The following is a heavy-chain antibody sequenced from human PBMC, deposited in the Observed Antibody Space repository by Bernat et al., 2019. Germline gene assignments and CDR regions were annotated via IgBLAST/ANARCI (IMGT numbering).Heavy chain of an antibody. J-gene: IGHJ4*02. D-gene: IGHD4-17*01. CDR1: GFTFSGHY. V-gene: IGHV3-72*01. Sequence: EVQLVESGGGLVQPGGSLRLSCAASGFTFSGHYMDWVRQAPGKGLEWVGRIKNKANSYFTEYAASVKGRFTISRDDSKNSLYLQMSSLKTEDTAVYYCARDYGDYFPSYFDYWGQGTLVTVSS. CDR2: IKNKANSYFT. CDR3: ARDYGDYFPSYFDY.